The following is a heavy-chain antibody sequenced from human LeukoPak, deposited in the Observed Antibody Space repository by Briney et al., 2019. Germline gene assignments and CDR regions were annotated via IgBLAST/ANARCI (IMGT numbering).Heavy chain of an antibody. V-gene: IGHV4-39*07. CDR1: GGSINNTTYY. Sequence: SETLSLTCTVSGGSINNTTYYWGWIRQPPGKGLEWIGSIYYTGSTYYNPSLKSRVTISLDTSKNQFSLKLSYVTAADTAVYYCARAQFGVVIIPVFGSNPGMDVWGKGTTVTVSS. D-gene: IGHD3-3*01. CDR2: IYYTGST. CDR3: ARAQFGVVIIPVFGSNPGMDV. J-gene: IGHJ6*04.